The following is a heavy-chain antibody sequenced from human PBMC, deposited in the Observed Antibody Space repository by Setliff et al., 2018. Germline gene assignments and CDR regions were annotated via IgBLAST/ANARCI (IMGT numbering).Heavy chain of an antibody. D-gene: IGHD3-3*01. Sequence: ASVKVSCKASGYTFTGYYMHWVRQAPGKGLEWMGGFDPEDEETVYAQKFQGRVTMTEDTSTDTAYMELSSLRAEDTAVYYCAAGVSWSGYWGGAYYFEYWGQGTLVTVSS. CDR2: FDPEDEET. CDR3: AAGVSWSGYWGGAYYFEY. V-gene: IGHV1-24*01. J-gene: IGHJ4*02. CDR1: GYTFTGYY.